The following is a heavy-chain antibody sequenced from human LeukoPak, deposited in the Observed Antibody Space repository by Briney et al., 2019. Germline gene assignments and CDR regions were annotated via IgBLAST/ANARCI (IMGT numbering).Heavy chain of an antibody. CDR2: ISSSSSYI. CDR1: GGSFSTSNY. J-gene: IGHJ4*02. CDR3: ARDGRMATTDTEQFDY. V-gene: IGHV3-21*01. D-gene: IGHD5-24*01. Sequence: ETLSLTCTVSGGSFSTSNYYWGWIRQPPGKGLVWVSSISSSSSYIYYADSGKGRFTISRDNAKNSLYLQMNSLRAEDTAVYYCARDGRMATTDTEQFDYWGQGTLVTVSS.